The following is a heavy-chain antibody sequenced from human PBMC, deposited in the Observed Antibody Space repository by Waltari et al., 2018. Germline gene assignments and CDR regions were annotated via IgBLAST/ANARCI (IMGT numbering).Heavy chain of an antibody. CDR1: GFTFRSYW. Sequence: EVQLVESGGGLVQPGGSLRLSCAASGFTFRSYWMSWVRQAPGKGREWVANIKQDGSEKYYVDSVKGRFTISRDNAKNSLYLQMNSLRAEDTAVYYCARIYYGDYVVYWGQGTLVTVSS. J-gene: IGHJ4*02. V-gene: IGHV3-7*03. CDR3: ARIYYGDYVVY. CDR2: IKQDGSEK. D-gene: IGHD4-17*01.